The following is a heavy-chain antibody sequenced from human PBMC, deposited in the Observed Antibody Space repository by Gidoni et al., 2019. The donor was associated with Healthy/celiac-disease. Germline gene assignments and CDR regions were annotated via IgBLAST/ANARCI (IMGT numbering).Heavy chain of an antibody. CDR1: GCTSSNAW. J-gene: IGHJ3*02. Sequence: EVQLVESGGGVVKPGGSLRLSCAASGCTSSNAWMSVVRQAPGKGRECVCSIKSKTSGGTTEYHAPVKGRFTISRDDSQNTLHLQMHSLKTEDTAVYYCTTSSHIVVVTKAKADAFDIWGQGTMVTVSS. CDR2: IKSKTSGGTT. V-gene: IGHV3-15*01. CDR3: TTSSHIVVVTKAKADAFDI. D-gene: IGHD3-22*01.